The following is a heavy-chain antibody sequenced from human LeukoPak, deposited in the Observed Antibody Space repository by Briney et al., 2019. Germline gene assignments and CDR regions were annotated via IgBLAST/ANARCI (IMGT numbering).Heavy chain of an antibody. J-gene: IGHJ4*02. Sequence: ASVKVSCRASGYTFTGYYIHWVRQAPGQELEWMGWINPNNGGTNYARKFQGRVTMTGDTSISTAYMELSSLRSDDTAVYYCARASIESRGYYYFDHWGQGTLVTVSS. CDR1: GYTFTGYY. CDR2: INPNNGGT. CDR3: ARASIESRGYYYFDH. V-gene: IGHV1-2*02. D-gene: IGHD3-22*01.